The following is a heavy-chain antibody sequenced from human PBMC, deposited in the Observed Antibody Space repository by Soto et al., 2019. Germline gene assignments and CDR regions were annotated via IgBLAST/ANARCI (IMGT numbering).Heavy chain of an antibody. CDR3: AREGVVYYYGMDV. CDR2: IYYSGST. J-gene: IGHJ6*02. CDR1: GGSISSGGYY. Sequence: PSGTLSLTCTVSGGSISSGGYYWSWIRQHPGKGLEWIGYIYYSGSTYYNPSLKSRVTISVDTSKNQFSLKLSSVTAADTAVYYCAREGVVYYYGMDVWGQGTTVTVSS. V-gene: IGHV4-31*03. D-gene: IGHD2-8*01.